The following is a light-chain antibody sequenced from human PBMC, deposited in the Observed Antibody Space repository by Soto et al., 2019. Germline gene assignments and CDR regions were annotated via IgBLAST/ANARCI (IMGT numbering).Light chain of an antibody. J-gene: IGKJ2*01. CDR1: QTVGASQ. V-gene: IGKV3-20*01. CDR2: DVS. Sequence: ETVLTQSPGTLSLSPGEGATLSCRASQTVGASQLAWYQQKPGQSPRLLIYDVSNRATDIPDRFGGSGSGTDFTLTISRLEPEDFAVYYCHQYSNPPHTFGQGTKLEIK. CDR3: HQYSNPPHT.